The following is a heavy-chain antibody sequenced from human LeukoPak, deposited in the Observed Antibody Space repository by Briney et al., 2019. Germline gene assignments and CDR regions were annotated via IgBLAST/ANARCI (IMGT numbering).Heavy chain of an antibody. V-gene: IGHV3-23*01. J-gene: IGHJ5*02. Sequence: TGGSLRLSCAASGFTFSSYAMSWVRQAPGKGLEWVSAISGSGGSTYYADSVKGRFTISRANSKTTLYLQMNSLRAEDTAVYYCAKAAAYCGGDCKPPYNWFDPWGQGTLVTVSS. CDR1: GFTFSSYA. CDR3: AKAAAYCGGDCKPPYNWFDP. CDR2: ISGSGGST. D-gene: IGHD2-21*01.